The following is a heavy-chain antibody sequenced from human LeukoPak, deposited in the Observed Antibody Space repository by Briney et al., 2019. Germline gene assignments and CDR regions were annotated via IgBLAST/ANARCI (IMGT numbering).Heavy chain of an antibody. J-gene: IGHJ3*02. D-gene: IGHD4-11*01. CDR2: IYTDGST. Sequence: SGTLSLTCTVSGGSISSYYWSWIRQPAGKGLEWIGRIYTDGSTDYNPSLKSRLTMSVDTSKNQFSLKLSSVTAADTAVYYCARTTAGHVAFDIWGQGTMVTVSS. CDR1: GGSISSYY. CDR3: ARTTAGHVAFDI. V-gene: IGHV4-4*07.